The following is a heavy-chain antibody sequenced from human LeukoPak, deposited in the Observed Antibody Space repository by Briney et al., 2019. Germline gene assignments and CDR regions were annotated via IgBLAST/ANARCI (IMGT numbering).Heavy chain of an antibody. CDR2: IWYDGSNK. J-gene: IGHJ4*02. V-gene: IGHV3-33*01. Sequence: PGGSLRLSCAASGFTFSSYGMHWVRQAPGKGLEWVAVIWYDGSNKYYADSVKGRFTISRDNSKNTLYLQMNSLRAEDTAVYYCARDRSSTSHLGYWGQGTLVTVSS. CDR1: GFTFSSYG. D-gene: IGHD2-2*01. CDR3: ARDRSSTSHLGY.